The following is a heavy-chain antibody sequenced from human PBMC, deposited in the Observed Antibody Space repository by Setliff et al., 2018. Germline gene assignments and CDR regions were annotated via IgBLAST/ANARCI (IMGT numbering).Heavy chain of an antibody. D-gene: IGHD4-17*01. Sequence: PSETLSLTCTVSGGSNSSSSYYWGWIRQPPGKGLEWIGSIYYSGSTYYNPSLKSRVTISVDKSKNQFSLRLTSVTAADTAVYYCARAYGGGHDYWGQGTLVTVSS. CDR3: ARAYGGGHDY. CDR2: IYYSGST. CDR1: GGSNSSSSYY. J-gene: IGHJ4*02. V-gene: IGHV4-39*07.